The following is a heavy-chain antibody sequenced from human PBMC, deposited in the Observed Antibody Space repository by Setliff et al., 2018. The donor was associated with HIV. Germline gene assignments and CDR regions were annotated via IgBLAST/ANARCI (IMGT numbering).Heavy chain of an antibody. CDR2: IVPIFETV. CDR1: GGNFSTYG. D-gene: IGHD3-10*01. CDR3: ARPEYKDGSGSYSN. J-gene: IGHJ4*02. Sequence: GASVKVSCKASGGNFSTYGISWVRQAPGQGLEWMGGIVPIFETVNYAKKFQGRLTITTDESTSTAYMELSSLRSEDTAVYFCARPEYKDGSGSYSNWGQGTLVTVSS. V-gene: IGHV1-69*05.